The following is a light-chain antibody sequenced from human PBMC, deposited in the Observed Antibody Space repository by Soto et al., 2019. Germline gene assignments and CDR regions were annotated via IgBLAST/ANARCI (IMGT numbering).Light chain of an antibody. CDR2: SNN. V-gene: IGLV1-44*01. CDR3: SLYTSENTYL. CDR1: SSNIGSNT. Sequence: QSVLTQPPSASGTPGQRVTISCSGSSSNIGSNTVNWYQQLPGTAPKLLIYSNNQRPSGVPDRFSGSKSGNTASLTISGLQAAAEADYYCSLYTSENTYLFGNGPKVT. J-gene: IGLJ1*01.